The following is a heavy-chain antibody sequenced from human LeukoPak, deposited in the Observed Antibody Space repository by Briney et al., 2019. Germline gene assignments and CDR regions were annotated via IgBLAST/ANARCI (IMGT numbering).Heavy chain of an antibody. CDR1: GFTFSSYS. CDR2: ISSSSSYI. Sequence: GGSLRLSCAASGFTFSSYSMNWVRQAPGKGLEWVSSISSSSSYIYYADSVKGRFTISRDNAKNSLYLQMNSLRAEDTAVYYCARGRAGSSSRYYYMDVWGEGTTVTVSS. J-gene: IGHJ6*03. V-gene: IGHV3-21*01. CDR3: ARGRAGSSSRYYYMDV. D-gene: IGHD6-6*01.